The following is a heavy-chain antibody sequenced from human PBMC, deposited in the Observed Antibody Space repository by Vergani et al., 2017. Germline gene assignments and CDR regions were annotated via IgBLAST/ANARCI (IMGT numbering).Heavy chain of an antibody. CDR2: IDHTGRP. CDR3: ARVNTETNGYHNCYYYMDV. V-gene: IGHV4-34*01. D-gene: IGHD4-11*01. J-gene: IGHJ6*03. Sequence: QVQLQQWGGGLLKPSETLSLTCVVNGGSFTSYHWTWIRQSPGEGLEWVGDIDHTGRPDYNPSLKSRVTMSVDKSRNQFSLTLNSVTATDTAIYFCARVNTETNGYHNCYYYMDVWGQGTAVTVS. CDR1: GGSFTSYH.